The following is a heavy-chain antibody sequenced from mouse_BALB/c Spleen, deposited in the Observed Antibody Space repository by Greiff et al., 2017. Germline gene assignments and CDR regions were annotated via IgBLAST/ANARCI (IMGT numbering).Heavy chain of an antibody. CDR2: ISSGGSYT. D-gene: IGHD1-2*01. Sequence: DVKLVESGGGLVKPGGSLKLSCAASGFTFSSYTMSWVRQTPEKRLEWVATISSGGSYTYYPDSVKGRFTISRDNAKNTLYLQMSSLKSEDTAMYYCTREGGTTATDAMDYWGQGTSVTVSS. V-gene: IGHV5-6-4*01. J-gene: IGHJ4*01. CDR3: TREGGTTATDAMDY. CDR1: GFTFSSYT.